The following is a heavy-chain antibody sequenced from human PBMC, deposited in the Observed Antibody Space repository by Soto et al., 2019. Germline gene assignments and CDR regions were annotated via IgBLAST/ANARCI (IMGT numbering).Heavy chain of an antibody. J-gene: IGHJ4*02. V-gene: IGHV1-3*01. D-gene: IGHD1-7*01. CDR1: GYTFTSYA. CDR3: AKETGTTVGYFDY. CDR2: INAGNGNT. Sequence: ASVKVSCKASGYTFTSYAMHWVRQAPGQRLEWMGWINAGNGNTKYSQKFQGRVTITRDTSASTAYMELSSLRSEDTAVYYCAKETGTTVGYFDYWGQGTQVTVSS.